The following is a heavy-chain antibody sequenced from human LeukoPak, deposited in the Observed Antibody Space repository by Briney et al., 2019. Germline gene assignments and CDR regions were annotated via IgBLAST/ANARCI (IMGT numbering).Heavy chain of an antibody. CDR1: GGSISSGSYC. J-gene: IGHJ6*03. CDR2: IYTSGST. Sequence: SETLSLTCTVSGGSISSGSYCWSWIRQPAGKGLEWIGHIYTSGSTNYNPSLKSRVAISVDTSKNQFSLKLSSVTAADTAVYYCARTSEQLVGYYYYYMDVWGKGTTVTISS. V-gene: IGHV4-61*09. CDR3: ARTSEQLVGYYYYYMDV. D-gene: IGHD6-13*01.